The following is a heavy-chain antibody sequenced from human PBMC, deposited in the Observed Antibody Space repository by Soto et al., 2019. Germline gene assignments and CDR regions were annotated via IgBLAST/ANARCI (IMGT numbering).Heavy chain of an antibody. V-gene: IGHV4-59*01. D-gene: IGHD3-9*01. CDR1: GGSISSYY. J-gene: IGHJ4*02. CDR3: AATYYDILTGQYYFDY. Sequence: PSETLSLTCTVSGGSISSYYWSWIRQPPGKGLEWIGYIYYSGSTNYNPSLKSRVTISVDTSKNQFSLKLSSVTAADTAVYYCAATYYDILTGQYYFDYWGQGTLVTVS. CDR2: IYYSGST.